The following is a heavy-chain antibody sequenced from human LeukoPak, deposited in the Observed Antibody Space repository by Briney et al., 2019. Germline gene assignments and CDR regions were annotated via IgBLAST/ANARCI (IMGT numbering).Heavy chain of an antibody. J-gene: IGHJ6*03. V-gene: IGHV5-51*01. CDR1: GYSFTSYW. D-gene: IGHD2-2*01. Sequence: GESLKISCKGSGYSFTSYWIGWVRQMPGKGLEWMGIIYPGDSDTRYSPSFQGQVTISADKSISTAYLQWSSLKASDTAMYYCARHVHCSSTSCYYYYMDVWGKGTTVTVS. CDR3: ARHVHCSSTSCYYYYMDV. CDR2: IYPGDSDT.